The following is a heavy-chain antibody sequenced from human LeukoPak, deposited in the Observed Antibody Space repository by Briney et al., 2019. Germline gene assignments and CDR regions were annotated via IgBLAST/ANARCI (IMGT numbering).Heavy chain of an antibody. Sequence: PGGSLRLSCAASGFTFSSYGMHWVRQAPGKGLEWVAVISYDGSNKYYADSVKGRFTISRDNSKNTLYLQMNSLRAEDTAVYYCAKGKEDSGYDFGTVYYYYMDVWGKGTTVTVSS. J-gene: IGHJ6*03. CDR3: AKGKEDSGYDFGTVYYYYMDV. D-gene: IGHD5-12*01. CDR1: GFTFSSYG. CDR2: ISYDGSNK. V-gene: IGHV3-30*18.